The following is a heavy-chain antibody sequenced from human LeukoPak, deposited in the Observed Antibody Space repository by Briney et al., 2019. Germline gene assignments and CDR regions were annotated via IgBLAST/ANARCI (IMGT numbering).Heavy chain of an antibody. D-gene: IGHD3-9*01. CDR1: GGSISSYY. V-gene: IGHV4-59*08. CDR2: ISYSGST. Sequence: SGTLSLTCTVSGGSISSYYWSWIRQPPGKGLEWIGYISYSGSTNYNPSLKSRVTISIDTSKNQFSLKLRSVTAADTAIYYCARQGYDILTGYIDAFDIWGQGTMVTVSS. CDR3: ARQGYDILTGYIDAFDI. J-gene: IGHJ3*02.